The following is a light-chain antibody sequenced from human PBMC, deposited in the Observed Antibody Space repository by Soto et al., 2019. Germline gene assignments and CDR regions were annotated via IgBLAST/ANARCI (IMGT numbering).Light chain of an antibody. Sequence: DIEMTQSPASMSASVGDRVTSTWMASQGISNDLGWYQQKPGKDPKRLIYAASSLQSGVPSRFSGGGSGTEFTLTIRSMQPEDLATYYCLPDYNYPIPFGQGPRVEIK. CDR1: QGISND. J-gene: IGKJ5*01. CDR3: LPDYNYPIP. V-gene: IGKV1-17*01. CDR2: AAS.